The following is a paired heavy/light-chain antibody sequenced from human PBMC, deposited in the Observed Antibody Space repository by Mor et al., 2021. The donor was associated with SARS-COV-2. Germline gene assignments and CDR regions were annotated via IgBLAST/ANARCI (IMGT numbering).Light chain of an antibody. CDR2: GNR. CDR3: QSSGSGLSDSHVL. J-gene: IGLJ2*01. Sequence: QSVLTQPPSVSGAPGQRVTISCTGNSSNIGAGSDVHWYQQLPRAAPKLLIFGNRIRPSGVPDRFSGSKSGTSASLAITGLQPEDEADYYCQSSGSGLSDSHVLFGGGTKLTVL. V-gene: IGLV1-40*01. CDR1: SSNIGAGSD.
Heavy chain of an antibody. V-gene: IGHV6-1*01. J-gene: IGHJ6*02. CDR3: AGSGSTLYGYGMDV. CDR1: GDSVSSDRVR. D-gene: IGHD3-10*01. CDR2: TFYRSKWYY. Sequence: QLEQSGPGLLKASQTLSLTCAISGDSVSSDRVRWNWIRQSPSRGLEWLGRTFYRSKWYYEYAPSVKSRILINPDISKNQVSLQLTSVVPDDTAVYYCAGSGSTLYGYGMDVWGQGTTVTVSS.